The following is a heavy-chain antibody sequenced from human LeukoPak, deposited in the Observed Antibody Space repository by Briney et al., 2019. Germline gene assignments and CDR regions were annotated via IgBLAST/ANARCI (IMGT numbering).Heavy chain of an antibody. Sequence: SETLSLTCTVSGGSISSYYWSWIRQPPGKGLEWIGYIYYSGSTNYNPSLKSRVTISVDTSKNQCSLKLSSVTAADTAVYYCARERCSSTSCYTEDYYYMDVWGKGTTVTVSS. D-gene: IGHD2-2*02. CDR2: IYYSGST. CDR3: ARERCSSTSCYTEDYYYMDV. CDR1: GGSISSYY. V-gene: IGHV4-59*01. J-gene: IGHJ6*03.